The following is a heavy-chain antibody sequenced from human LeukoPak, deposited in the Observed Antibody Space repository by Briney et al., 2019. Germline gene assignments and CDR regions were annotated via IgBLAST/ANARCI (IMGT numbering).Heavy chain of an antibody. J-gene: IGHJ4*02. Sequence: SVKVSCKASGGTFSSYAISWVRQAPGQGLEWMGRIIPILGIANYAQKFQGRVTITADKSTSTAYMELSSLRSEDTAEYYCARRKEEPYYFDYGGQGTLVTVCS. CDR3: ARRKEEPYYFDY. CDR2: IIPILGIA. D-gene: IGHD1-26*01. CDR1: GGTFSSYA. V-gene: IGHV1-69*04.